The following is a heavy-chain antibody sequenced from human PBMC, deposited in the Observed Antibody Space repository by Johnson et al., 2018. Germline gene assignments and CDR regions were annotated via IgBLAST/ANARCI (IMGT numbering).Heavy chain of an antibody. D-gene: IGHD6-19*01. CDR3: AKGDCGWSFPH. CDR1: GFTFSSYG. J-gene: IGHJ1*01. CDR2: ISSDGSNK. Sequence: VQLVESGGGVVQPGRSLRLSCAASGFTFSSYGMHWVRQAPGKGLEWVAVISSDGSNKYYADSVKGRFTFSRDNPRNTLDLQMNSLRAEETAVYYCAKGDCGWSFPHWGQCPLVTVSS. V-gene: IGHV3-30*18.